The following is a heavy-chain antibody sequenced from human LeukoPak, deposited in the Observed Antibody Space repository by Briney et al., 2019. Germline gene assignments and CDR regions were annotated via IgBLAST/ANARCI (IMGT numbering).Heavy chain of an antibody. CDR1: GFTFSSYA. V-gene: IGHV3-23*01. D-gene: IGHD6-13*01. Sequence: GGSLRLSCAASGFTFSSYAMSWVRQAPGKGLEWVSAISGSGGSTYYADSVKGRFTISRDNSKNTLYLQMNSLRAEDTAVYYCAKFLNAKSSSWSPFDYWGQGTLVTVSS. CDR3: AKFLNAKSSSWSPFDY. CDR2: ISGSGGST. J-gene: IGHJ4*02.